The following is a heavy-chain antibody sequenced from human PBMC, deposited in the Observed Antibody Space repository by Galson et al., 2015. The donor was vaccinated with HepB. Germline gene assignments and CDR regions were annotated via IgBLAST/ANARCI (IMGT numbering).Heavy chain of an antibody. CDR2: INAGNGNT. D-gene: IGHD3-10*01. CDR1: GYTFTSYA. J-gene: IGHJ4*02. V-gene: IGHV1-3*01. CDR3: ARDWAGWFLWMSGSNGYFDY. Sequence: SVKVSCKASGYTFTSYAMHWVRQAPGQRLEWMGWINAGNGNTKYSQKFQGRVTITRDTSASTAYMELSSLRSEDTAVYYCARDWAGWFLWMSGSNGYFDYWGQGTLVTVSS.